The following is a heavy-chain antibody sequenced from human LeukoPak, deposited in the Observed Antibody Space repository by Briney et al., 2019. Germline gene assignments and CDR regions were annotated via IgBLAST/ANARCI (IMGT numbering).Heavy chain of an antibody. V-gene: IGHV3-30-3*01. Sequence: GRSLRLSCAASGFTFSSYAMHWVRQAPGKGLEWVAVISYDGSNKYYADSVKGRFTISRDNSKNTLYLQMNSLRAEDTAVYYCAKDLSTRIAAALHYFDYWGQGTLVTVSS. D-gene: IGHD6-13*01. CDR1: GFTFSSYA. CDR2: ISYDGSNK. CDR3: AKDLSTRIAAALHYFDY. J-gene: IGHJ4*02.